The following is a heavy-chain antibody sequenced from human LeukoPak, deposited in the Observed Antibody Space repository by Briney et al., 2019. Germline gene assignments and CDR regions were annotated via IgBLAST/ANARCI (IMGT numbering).Heavy chain of an antibody. CDR2: IYYSGGT. D-gene: IGHD6-6*01. V-gene: IGHV4-59*08. Sequence: SETLSLTCTVSGGSISSYYWTWIRQPPGKGLGLEWIGYIYYSGGTNYNPSLKSRVTISIDTSKNQVSLKLSSVTAADTAVYYCARLWESSSSLDYWGQGTLVTVSS. J-gene: IGHJ4*02. CDR1: GGSISSYY. CDR3: ARLWESSSSLDY.